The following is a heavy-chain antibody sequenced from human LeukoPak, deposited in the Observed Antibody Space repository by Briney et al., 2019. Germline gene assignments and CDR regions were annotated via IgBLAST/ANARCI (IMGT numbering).Heavy chain of an antibody. CDR1: GFTVSCNY. CDR3: AKTRPLYSSSWYYFDY. J-gene: IGHJ4*02. V-gene: IGHV3-66*01. CDR2: IYSGGST. D-gene: IGHD6-13*01. Sequence: GGSLRLSCAASGFTVSCNYMSWVRQAPGKGLEWVSVIYSGGSTYYADSVKGRFTISRDNSKNTLYLQMNSLRAEDTAVYYCAKTRPLYSSSWYYFDYWGQGTLVTVSS.